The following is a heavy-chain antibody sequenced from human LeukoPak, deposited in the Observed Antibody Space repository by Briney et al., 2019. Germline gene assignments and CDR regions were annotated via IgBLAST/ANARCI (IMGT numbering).Heavy chain of an antibody. V-gene: IGHV3-11*04. CDR3: ARDLSSWTFSGFDI. CDR2: IRSSGSSI. CDR1: WFTFSDYY. Sequence: GGSLRLSCSAFWFTFSDYYMSWIRQAPRKGLEWVSYIRSSGSSIYYADSVKGRITISRDKAKNSLYLQMNSLRAEDTAVYYWARDLSSWTFSGFDIWGQGTMVTVSS. D-gene: IGHD6-13*01. J-gene: IGHJ3*02.